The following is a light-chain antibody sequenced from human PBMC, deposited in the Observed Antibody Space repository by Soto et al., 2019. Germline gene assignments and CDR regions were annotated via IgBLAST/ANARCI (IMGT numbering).Light chain of an antibody. CDR3: GTWDSSLSAL. V-gene: IGLV1-51*01. CDR2: DNN. CDR1: SSNIGNNY. J-gene: IGLJ2*01. Sequence: QAVVTQPPSVSAAPGQKVTISCSGSSSNIGNNYVSWYQQLPGTAPKLLIYDNNKRPSGIPDRFSGSKSGTSATLGITGLQTGDEADYYCGTWDSSLSALFGGGTKLPVL.